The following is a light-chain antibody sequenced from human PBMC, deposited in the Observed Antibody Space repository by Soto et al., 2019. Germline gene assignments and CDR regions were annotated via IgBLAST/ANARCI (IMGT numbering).Light chain of an antibody. CDR2: DAS. V-gene: IGKV3-20*01. CDR3: QQYGSSPLT. CDR1: QSISGRY. J-gene: IGKJ4*01. Sequence: ETVLTQSPGTLSLSPGERASLSCRASQSISGRYLAWYQQKPGQAPRLLIYDASSRATGIPDRFSGSGSGTDFILTISILEPEDFAVYYCQQYGSSPLTFGGGTKVEIK.